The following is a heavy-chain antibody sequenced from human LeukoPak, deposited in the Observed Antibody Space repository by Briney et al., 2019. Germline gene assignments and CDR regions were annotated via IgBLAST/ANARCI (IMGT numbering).Heavy chain of an antibody. Sequence: ASVKVSCKASRYTFTSYGINWVRQAPGQGLEWMGWISAYNGDTNYAEKFQGRVTMTTDTSTNTAYMELRSLRSDDTAVYYCARDVYPTSIANWFDPWGQGTLVTVSS. J-gene: IGHJ5*02. D-gene: IGHD2-2*02. CDR3: ARDVYPTSIANWFDP. CDR2: ISAYNGDT. V-gene: IGHV1-18*01. CDR1: RYTFTSYG.